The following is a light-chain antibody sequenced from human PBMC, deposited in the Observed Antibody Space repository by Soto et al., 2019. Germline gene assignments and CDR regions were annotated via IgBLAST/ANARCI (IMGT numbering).Light chain of an antibody. CDR1: NSDIGGYNS. CDR3: SSYAGSHVV. J-gene: IGLJ2*01. Sequence: QSALTQPASVSGSPGQSITISCTGSNSDIGGYNSVSWYQQHPGKAPKLLIFGVTNRPSGVSDRFSGSKSGNTASLTISALQAEDEADYYCSSYAGSHVVFGGGTKLTVL. V-gene: IGLV2-14*01. CDR2: GVT.